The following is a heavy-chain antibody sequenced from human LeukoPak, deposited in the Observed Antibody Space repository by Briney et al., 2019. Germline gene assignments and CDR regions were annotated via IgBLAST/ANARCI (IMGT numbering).Heavy chain of an antibody. CDR2: TSGTGGTT. CDR1: GFTFSNYA. J-gene: IGHJ4*02. V-gene: IGHV3-23*01. Sequence: PGGSLRLSCAASGFTFSNYAMSWVRQAPGKGLEWVSATSGTGGTTYYADSVKGRFTISRDNSKSTLYLQMNSLRAGDTATYYCATRPPKSSRWFRGHFDCWGQGALVTVSS. D-gene: IGHD6-13*01. CDR3: ATRPPKSSRWFRGHFDC.